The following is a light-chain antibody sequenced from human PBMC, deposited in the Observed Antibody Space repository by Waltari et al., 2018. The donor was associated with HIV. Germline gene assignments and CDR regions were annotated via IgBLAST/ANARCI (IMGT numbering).Light chain of an antibody. J-gene: IGKJ2*03. CDR1: QGVSSSY. Sequence: DIVLTQSPGTLSLSPGERATIRCRASQGVSSSYLAWYQQKPGQAPRLLISGASSRSTGIPDRFSGSGSGTDFTLTISRLEPEDFAVYYCQQYGNAPDSFGQGTKLEIK. CDR2: GAS. V-gene: IGKV3-20*01. CDR3: QQYGNAPDS.